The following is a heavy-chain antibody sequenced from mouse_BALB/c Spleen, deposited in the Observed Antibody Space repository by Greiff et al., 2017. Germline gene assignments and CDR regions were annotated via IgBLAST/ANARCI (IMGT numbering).Heavy chain of an antibody. V-gene: IGHV1-54*01. CDR3: ARRGVTTALDY. CDR2: INPGSGGT. Sequence: QVQLQQSGAELVRPGTSVKVSCKASGYAFTNYLIEWVKQRPGQGLEWIGVINPGSGGTNYNEKFKCKATLTADKSSSTAYMQLSSLTSDDSAVYFCARRGVTTALDYWGQGTTLTVSS. J-gene: IGHJ2*01. D-gene: IGHD1-2*01. CDR1: GYAFTNYL.